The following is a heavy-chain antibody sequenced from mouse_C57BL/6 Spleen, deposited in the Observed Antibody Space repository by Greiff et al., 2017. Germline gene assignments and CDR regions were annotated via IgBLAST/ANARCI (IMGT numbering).Heavy chain of an antibody. CDR1: GFTFTDYY. J-gene: IGHJ4*01. D-gene: IGHD1-1*01. V-gene: IGHV7-3*01. CDR3: ARSSDYYGSSSYAMDY. Sequence: EVPVVESGGGLVQPGGSLSLSCAASGFTFTDYYMSWVRPPPGKALEWLGFIRNKANGYTTEYNASVKGRFTISRDNYQSILYLQMNALRSEDSATYYCARSSDYYGSSSYAMDYWGQGTSVTVSS. CDR2: IRNKANGYTT.